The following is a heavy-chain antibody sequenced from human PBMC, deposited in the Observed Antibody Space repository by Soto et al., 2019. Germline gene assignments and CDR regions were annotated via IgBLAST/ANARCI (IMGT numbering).Heavy chain of an antibody. CDR1: GFTFRSYW. CDR3: ARGAYVIRGLINYYFDY. CDR2: INNDGSST. V-gene: IGHV3-74*01. Sequence: QPGGSLRLSCAASGFTFRSYWMHWVRQAPGEGLVWVSRINNDGSSTNYADSVKGRFTISRDNAKNTLYLQVNSLRVEDTAVYYCARGAYVIRGLINYYFDYWGQGT. J-gene: IGHJ4*02. D-gene: IGHD3-10*01.